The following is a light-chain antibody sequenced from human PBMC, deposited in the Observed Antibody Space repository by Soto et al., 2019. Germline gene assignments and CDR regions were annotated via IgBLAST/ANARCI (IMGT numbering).Light chain of an antibody. J-gene: IGLJ1*01. CDR1: SRDVGAYIY. CDR3: SSYSDSDTKV. V-gene: IGLV2-14*03. Sequence: QSALTQPASVSGSPGQLITISCGGTSRDVGAYIYVSWYQQYPGKAPKLIIYKVNNRPSGVSGRFSGSKSDTTAYLTISGLQAEDEADYYCSSYSDSDTKVFGTGTKVTVL. CDR2: KVN.